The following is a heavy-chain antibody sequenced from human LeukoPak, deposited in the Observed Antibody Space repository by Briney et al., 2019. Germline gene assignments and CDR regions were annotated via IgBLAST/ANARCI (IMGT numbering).Heavy chain of an antibody. CDR3: AKDTLIIAAAGSYSDY. CDR2: ISGNSGST. CDR1: GFTFSIYA. Sequence: GGSLRLSCAASGFTFSIYAMSWVRQAPGKGLEWVSGISGNSGSTYYADSVKGRFTISRDNSKNTLYLQMNSLRAEDTAVNYCAKDTLIIAAAGSYSDYWGQGTLVIVSS. V-gene: IGHV3-23*01. D-gene: IGHD6-13*01. J-gene: IGHJ4*02.